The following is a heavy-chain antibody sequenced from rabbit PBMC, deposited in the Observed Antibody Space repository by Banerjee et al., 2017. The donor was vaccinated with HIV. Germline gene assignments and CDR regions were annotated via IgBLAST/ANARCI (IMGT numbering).Heavy chain of an antibody. D-gene: IGHD3-3*01. CDR3: GRSYAGHDGFDP. V-gene: IGHV1S40*01. Sequence: QSLEESGGDLVKPGASLTLTCTASGFSFGSSYYMCWVRQAPGKGLEWIACIYAGSSGSTYYASWAKGRFTISKTSSTTVTLQMTSLTAADTATYFCGRSYAGHDGFDPWGQGTLVT. J-gene: IGHJ2*01. CDR1: GFSFGSSYY. CDR2: IYAGSSGST.